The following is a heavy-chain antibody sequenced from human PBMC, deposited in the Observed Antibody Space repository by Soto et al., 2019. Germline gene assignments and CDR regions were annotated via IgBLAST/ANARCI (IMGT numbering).Heavy chain of an antibody. CDR1: GFTFSSYS. Sequence: EVQLVESGGGLVKPGGSLRLSCAASGFTFSSYSMNWVRQAPGQGLEWVSSISSSSSYIYYADSVKGRFTISRDNAKNSLYLQMNSLRAEDTAVYYCARGAYYGSGSTYYFDYWGQGTLVTVSS. D-gene: IGHD3-10*01. J-gene: IGHJ4*02. CDR2: ISSSSSYI. V-gene: IGHV3-21*06. CDR3: ARGAYYGSGSTYYFDY.